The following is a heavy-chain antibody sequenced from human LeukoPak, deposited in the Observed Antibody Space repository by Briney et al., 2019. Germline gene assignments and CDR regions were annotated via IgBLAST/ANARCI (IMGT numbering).Heavy chain of an antibody. J-gene: IGHJ1*01. V-gene: IGHV1-18*01. CDR3: ARDGPRGYFQH. CDR2: INTYNGHT. D-gene: IGHD1-14*01. CDR1: GYIFTSYG. Sequence: ASVKVSCNTSGYIFTSYGISWVRQAPGQGLEYMRWINTYNGHTNYAQKLQGRVTVTTDTSTSTAYLELRSLRSDDTAVYYCARDGPRGYFQHWGQGTLITVSS.